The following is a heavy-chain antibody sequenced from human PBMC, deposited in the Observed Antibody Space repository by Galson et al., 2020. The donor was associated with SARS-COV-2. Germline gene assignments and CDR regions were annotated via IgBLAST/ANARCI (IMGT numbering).Heavy chain of an antibody. CDR1: GFTFSDYY. CDR2: ISSSSSYT. V-gene: IGHV3-11*05. J-gene: IGHJ6*03. CDR3: ARVERGYCSSTSWYIPGYYYYMDV. D-gene: IGHD2-2*02. Sequence: KIGEYLKLSCAAPGFTFSDYYMSWIRQAPGKGLEWVSYISSSSSYTNYADSVKGRFTITRDNAKNSLYLQMNSLRAEDTAVYYCARVERGYCSSTSWYIPGYYYYMDVWGKGTTGIVS.